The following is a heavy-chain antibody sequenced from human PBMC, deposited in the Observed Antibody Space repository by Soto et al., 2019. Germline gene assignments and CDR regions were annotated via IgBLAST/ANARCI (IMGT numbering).Heavy chain of an antibody. D-gene: IGHD2-15*01. J-gene: IGHJ5*02. CDR1: GYTFTSYG. CDR2: ISAYNGNT. CDR3: ARVRGSGGSSATRPFDP. V-gene: IGHV1-18*04. Sequence: ASVKVSFKASGYTFTSYGISWVRQAPGQGLEWMGWISAYNGNTNYAQKLQGRVTMTTDTSTSTAYMELRSLRSDDTAVYYCARVRGSGGSSATRPFDPWGQGTLVTVSS.